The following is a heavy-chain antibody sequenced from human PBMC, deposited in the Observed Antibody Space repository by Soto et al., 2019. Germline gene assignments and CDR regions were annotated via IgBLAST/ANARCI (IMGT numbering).Heavy chain of an antibody. CDR3: ACVVVMQGLSYWYFDL. CDR1: GYTFTSYA. V-gene: IGHV1-3*01. Sequence: ASVKVSCKASGYTFTSYAMHWVRKAPGQRLEWMGWINAGNGNTKYSQKFQGRVTMTEYTSTDTAYMELSSLRSEDTAVYYCACVVVMQGLSYWYFDLWGRGTLVTVSS. D-gene: IGHD3-22*01. J-gene: IGHJ2*01. CDR2: INAGNGNT.